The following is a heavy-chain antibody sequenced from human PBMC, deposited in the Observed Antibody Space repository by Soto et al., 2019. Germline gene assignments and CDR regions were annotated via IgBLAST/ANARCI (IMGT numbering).Heavy chain of an antibody. CDR1: GYTFTGYY. Sequence: GASVKVCCKASGYTFTGYYMHWVRQAPGQGLEWMGWINPNSGGTNYAQKFQGWVTMTRDTSISTAYMELSRLRSDDTAVYYCARVNGDYSNPDDAFDIWGQGTMVTVSS. CDR2: INPNSGGT. D-gene: IGHD4-4*01. V-gene: IGHV1-2*04. CDR3: ARVNGDYSNPDDAFDI. J-gene: IGHJ3*02.